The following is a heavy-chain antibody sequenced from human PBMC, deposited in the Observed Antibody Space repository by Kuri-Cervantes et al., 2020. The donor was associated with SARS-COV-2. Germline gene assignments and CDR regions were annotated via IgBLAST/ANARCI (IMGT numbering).Heavy chain of an antibody. CDR3: ARHGLRYYGSGSLTTFDY. J-gene: IGHJ4*02. D-gene: IGHD3-10*01. CDR1: GGSISTYY. CDR2: LYYSGST. Sequence: GSLRLSCTVAGGSISTYYWSWIRQPPGKGLEWIGYLYYSGSTYYNPSLKSRVTISVDTSKNQFSLKLSSVTAADTAVYYCARHGLRYYGSGSLTTFDYWGQGTLVTVSS. V-gene: IGHV4-59*08.